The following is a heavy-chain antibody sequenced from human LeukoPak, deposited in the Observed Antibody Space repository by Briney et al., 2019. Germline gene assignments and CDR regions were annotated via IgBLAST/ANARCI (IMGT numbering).Heavy chain of an antibody. J-gene: IGHJ5*02. CDR3: ARHSSDDSSSWYCSSGWYWFDP. D-gene: IGHD6-13*01. Sequence: SETLSLTCTVSGGSISSSSYYWGWIRQPPGKGLEWIGSIYYSGSTYYNPSLKSRVTISVDTSKNQFSLKLSSVTAADTAVYYCARHSSDDSSSWYCSSGWYWFDPWGQGTLVTVSS. V-gene: IGHV4-39*01. CDR2: IYYSGST. CDR1: GGSISSSSYY.